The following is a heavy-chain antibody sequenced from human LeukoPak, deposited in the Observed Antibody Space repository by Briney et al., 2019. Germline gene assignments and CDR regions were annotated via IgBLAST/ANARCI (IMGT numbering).Heavy chain of an antibody. CDR3: AKDLGLVSPNYFDY. V-gene: IGHV3-30*02. J-gene: IGHJ4*02. CDR1: GFTFSTYG. D-gene: IGHD6-19*01. Sequence: SGGSLRLSCAASGFTFSTYGMYWVRQAPGKGLEWVTFIRYDGSNKYYADSVKGRFTVSRDNSKNTLYLQMNSLRAEDTAVYYCAKDLGLVSPNYFDYWGQGTLVTVSS. CDR2: IRYDGSNK.